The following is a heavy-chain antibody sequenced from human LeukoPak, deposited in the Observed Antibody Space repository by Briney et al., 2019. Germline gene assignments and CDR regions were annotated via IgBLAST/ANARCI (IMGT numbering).Heavy chain of an antibody. CDR2: ISGNGVST. CDR1: GVTFSSYA. V-gene: IGHV3-64D*09. Sequence: GGSLRLSCSASGVTFSSYAMHWVRQAPGKGLESVSGISGNGVSTYHADSVKGRFTISRDNSKSTLYLQMSSLRAEDTALYYCARGSGTTVTTDFDYWGQGTLVTVSS. CDR3: ARGSGTTVTTDFDY. D-gene: IGHD4-17*01. J-gene: IGHJ4*02.